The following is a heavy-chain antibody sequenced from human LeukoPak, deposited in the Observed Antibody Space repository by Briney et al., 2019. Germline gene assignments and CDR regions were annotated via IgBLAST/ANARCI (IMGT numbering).Heavy chain of an antibody. Sequence: PGGSLRPSCAASGFTFSSYSMNWVRQAPGKGLEWVSSISSSSSYIYYADSVKGRFTISRDNAKNSLYLQMNSLRAEDTAVYYCARGTSGSYYGRAFDIWGQGTMVTVSS. D-gene: IGHD1-26*01. CDR3: ARGTSGSYYGRAFDI. CDR1: GFTFSSYS. CDR2: ISSSSSYI. V-gene: IGHV3-21*01. J-gene: IGHJ3*02.